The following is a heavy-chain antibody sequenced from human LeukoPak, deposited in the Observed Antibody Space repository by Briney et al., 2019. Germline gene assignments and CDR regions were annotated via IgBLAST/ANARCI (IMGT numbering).Heavy chain of an antibody. V-gene: IGHV3-23*01. CDR3: AKPVSRYFDWLLSSYFDY. J-gene: IGHJ4*02. Sequence: GGSLRLSCAASGFTFSSYGMSWVRQAPGKGLEWVSAISGSGGSTYYADSVKGRFTSSRDNSKNTLYLQMNSLRAEDTAVYYCAKPVSRYFDWLLSSYFDYWGQGTLVTVSS. CDR2: ISGSGGST. D-gene: IGHD3-9*01. CDR1: GFTFSSYG.